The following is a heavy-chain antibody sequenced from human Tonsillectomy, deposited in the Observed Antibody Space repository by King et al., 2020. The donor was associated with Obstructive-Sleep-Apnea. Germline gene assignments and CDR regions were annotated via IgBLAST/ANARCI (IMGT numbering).Heavy chain of an antibody. V-gene: IGHV3-30*02. D-gene: IGHD3-22*01. CDR2: IQSDGSNK. CDR3: AKNSDDRTGYYDVPSFDT. Sequence: VQLVESGGGVVQPGGSLRLSCAASGFTFSTYGMHWVRQAPGKGLEWVAFIQSDGSNKYYVDSVKGRFSISRDNSKNTMYLQMNSLRAEDTAVYDCAKNSDDRTGYYDVPSFDTWGQGTLVTVSS. CDR1: GFTFSTYG. J-gene: IGHJ5*02.